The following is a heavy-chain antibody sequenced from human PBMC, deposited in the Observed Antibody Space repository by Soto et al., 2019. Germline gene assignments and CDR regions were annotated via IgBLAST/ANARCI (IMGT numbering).Heavy chain of an antibody. Sequence: QVQLVESGGGVVQPGRSLRLSCAASGFTFSSYGMHWVRQAPGKGLEWVAVISYDGSNKYYADSVKGRFTISRDNSKNTLYLQMNRLRAEDTAVYYCAKDGTAGIAAAWYFDLWGRGTLVTVSS. CDR3: AKDGTAGIAAAWYFDL. J-gene: IGHJ2*01. CDR1: GFTFSSYG. V-gene: IGHV3-30*18. CDR2: ISYDGSNK. D-gene: IGHD6-13*01.